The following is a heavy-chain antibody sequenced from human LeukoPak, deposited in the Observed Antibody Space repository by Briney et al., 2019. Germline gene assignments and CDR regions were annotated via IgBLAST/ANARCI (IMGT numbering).Heavy chain of an antibody. D-gene: IGHD3-22*01. V-gene: IGHV3-11*05. J-gene: IGHJ3*02. Sequence: GGSLRLSCAASGFTFSTYVMNWFRQAPGKGLEWVSYISSSSSYTNYADSVKGRFTISRDNAKNSLYLQMNSLRAEDTAVYYCAREFGDYYDSSGYWVRAFDIWGQGTMVTVSS. CDR2: ISSSSSYT. CDR1: GFTFSTYV. CDR3: AREFGDYYDSSGYWVRAFDI.